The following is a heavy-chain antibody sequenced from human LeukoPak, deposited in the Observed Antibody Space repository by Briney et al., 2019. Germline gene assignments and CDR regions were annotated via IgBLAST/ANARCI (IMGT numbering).Heavy chain of an antibody. CDR3: AKSSRWGADFDY. Sequence: PGGSLRLSCPASGYTFSSYGMSWVRQAPGKGLEWVSAISGSGGSTYYADSVKGRFTISRDNSKNTLYLQMNSLRAEDTAVYYCAKSSRWGADFDYWGQGTLVTVSS. V-gene: IGHV3-23*01. CDR1: GYTFSSYG. CDR2: ISGSGGST. D-gene: IGHD1-26*01. J-gene: IGHJ4*02.